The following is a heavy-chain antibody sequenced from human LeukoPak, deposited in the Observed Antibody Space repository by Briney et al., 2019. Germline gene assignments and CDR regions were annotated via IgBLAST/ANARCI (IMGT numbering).Heavy chain of an antibody. CDR2: INPNSGGT. Sequence: ASVKVSCKASGYTFTGYYMHWVRQAPGQGLEWMGWINPNSGGTNYAQKFQGRVTMTRNTSISTAYMELSSLRSEDTAVYYCARAPYGDYPLDYWGQGTLVTVSS. J-gene: IGHJ4*02. D-gene: IGHD4-17*01. CDR3: ARAPYGDYPLDY. CDR1: GYTFTGYY. V-gene: IGHV1-2*02.